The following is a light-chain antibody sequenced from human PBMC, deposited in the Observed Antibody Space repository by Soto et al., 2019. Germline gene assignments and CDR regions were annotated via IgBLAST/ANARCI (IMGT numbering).Light chain of an antibody. CDR1: SSDVGSYTL. J-gene: IGLJ2*01. CDR2: EGT. V-gene: IGLV2-23*01. Sequence: QSALTQPASVSGSPGQSITISCTATSSDVGSYTLVSWYQQRPDKAPKLIIYEGTKRPSGVSDRFSGSKSGNTASLTISGLQADDEADYYCCSNSRSGTWVFGGGTKLTVL. CDR3: CSNSRSGTWV.